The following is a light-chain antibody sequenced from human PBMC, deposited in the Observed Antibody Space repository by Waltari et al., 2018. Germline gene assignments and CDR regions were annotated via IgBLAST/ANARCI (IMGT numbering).Light chain of an antibody. V-gene: IGKV3-11*01. J-gene: IGKJ4*01. CDR2: DTS. CDR3: HQRSDWGT. CDR1: QRISNY. Sequence: IVLTQSPATLSLSPGERATLPCRASQRISNYLAWYQQKRGQAPRLLLYDTSNRATGIPARFSGSGSGTEFTLTISSLEPEDFAVYYCHQRSDWGTFGGGTKVEI.